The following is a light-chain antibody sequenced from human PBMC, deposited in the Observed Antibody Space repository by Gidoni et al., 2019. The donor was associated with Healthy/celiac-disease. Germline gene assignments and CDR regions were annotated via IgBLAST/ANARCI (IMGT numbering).Light chain of an antibody. CDR2: AAS. CDR1: QSISNY. V-gene: IGKV1-39*01. CDR3: QQSYTSLGFT. J-gene: IGKJ3*01. Sequence: DIQMTQSPSSLSASVGARVTITCRASQSISNYLNWYQQKPGNAPKVLIYAASSLQSGVPSRFSGSGSGTDFTLTISSLQPEDFATYYCQQSYTSLGFTFGPGTKVDVK.